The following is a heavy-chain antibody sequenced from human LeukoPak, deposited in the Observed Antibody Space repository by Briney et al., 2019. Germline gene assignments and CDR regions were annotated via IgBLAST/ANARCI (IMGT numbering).Heavy chain of an antibody. J-gene: IGHJ4*02. Sequence: GGSLRLSCEASGFTFTTYSMTWVRQAPGKGPEWVSIISSGSSAIFSADALKGRFTISRDDAKNLLYLDMNSLRAEDTAVYYCARGHTAVTRHFDFWGQGTLVTVSS. D-gene: IGHD4-17*01. CDR1: GFTFTTYS. CDR3: ARGHTAVTRHFDF. V-gene: IGHV3-21*01. CDR2: ISSGSSAI.